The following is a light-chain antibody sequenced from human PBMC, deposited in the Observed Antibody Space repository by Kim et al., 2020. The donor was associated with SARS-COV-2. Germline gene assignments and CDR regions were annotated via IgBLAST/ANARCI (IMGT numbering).Light chain of an antibody. CDR3: AAWDDSLSGYVV. V-gene: IGLV1-47*01. CDR1: SSNIGSNY. J-gene: IGLJ2*01. Sequence: QRVTISCSGSSSNIGSNYVYWYQQPPGTAPKLLIYRNNQRPSGVPDRFSGSKSGTSASLAISGLRSGDEADYYCAAWDDSLSGYVVFGGGTQLTVL. CDR2: RNN.